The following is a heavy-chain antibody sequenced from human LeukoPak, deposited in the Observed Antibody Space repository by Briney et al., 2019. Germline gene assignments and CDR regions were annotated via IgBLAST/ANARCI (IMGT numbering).Heavy chain of an antibody. CDR2: IDTAGGT. CDR3: EREGFCGGDFPGYFDL. CDR1: VFTFSIYD. J-gene: IGHJ2*01. D-gene: IGHD2-21*02. V-gene: IGHV3-13*04. Sequence: QAGGSLRLSCALSVFTFSIYDMHCVRQTTGKGLEWVSAIDTAGGTYYPDSVRGRFTISRENAKSSFYLQVNSLRAEDTAVYYCEREGFCGGDFPGYFDLWGRGTLITVSS.